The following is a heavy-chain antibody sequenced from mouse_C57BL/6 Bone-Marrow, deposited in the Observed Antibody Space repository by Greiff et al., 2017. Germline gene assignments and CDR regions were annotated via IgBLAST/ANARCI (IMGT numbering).Heavy chain of an antibody. CDR3: ARRGDIGLRRGSYAMDY. V-gene: IGHV5-12*01. Sequence: EVMLVESGGGLVQPGGSLKLSCAASGFTFSDYYMYWVRQTPEKRLEWVAYISNGGGSTYYPDTVKGRFTISRDNAKNTLYLQMSRLKSEDTAMYYCARRGDIGLRRGSYAMDYWGQGTSVTVSS. J-gene: IGHJ4*01. CDR1: GFTFSDYY. D-gene: IGHD2-4*01. CDR2: ISNGGGST.